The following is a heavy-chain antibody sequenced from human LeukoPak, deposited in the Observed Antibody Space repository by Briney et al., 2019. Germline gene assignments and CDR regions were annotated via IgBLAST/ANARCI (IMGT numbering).Heavy chain of an antibody. D-gene: IGHD3-9*01. Sequence: GGSLRLSCAASGFNFNNYWMHWVRQAPGKGLEWVANIKEDGSKRYYVDSVKGRFSISRDNAKNSLYLQMDSLRAEDTAVYYCAKWGPYDILTGRINWGQGTLVTVSS. J-gene: IGHJ4*02. CDR3: AKWGPYDILTGRIN. CDR2: IKEDGSKR. CDR1: GFNFNNYW. V-gene: IGHV3-7*03.